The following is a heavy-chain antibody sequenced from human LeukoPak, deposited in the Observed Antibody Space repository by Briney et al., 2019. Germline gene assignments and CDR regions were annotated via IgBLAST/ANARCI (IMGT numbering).Heavy chain of an antibody. Sequence: GGSLRLSCAASGFTFSSYWMTWVRQAPGKGLEWVANIKRDGSEKHYVDSVKGRFTISRDNSKNTLYLQMNSLRAEDTAVYYCAKRAAAGRLWGQGTLVTVSS. CDR3: AKRAAAGRL. V-gene: IGHV3-7*03. CDR1: GFTFSSYW. J-gene: IGHJ4*02. CDR2: IKRDGSEK. D-gene: IGHD6-13*01.